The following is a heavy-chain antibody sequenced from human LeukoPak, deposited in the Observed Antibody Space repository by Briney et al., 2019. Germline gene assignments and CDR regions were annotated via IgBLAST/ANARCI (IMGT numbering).Heavy chain of an antibody. V-gene: IGHV4-4*07. J-gene: IGHJ6*02. CDR2: IYTSGST. CDR3: ARGGQQQLVLDYYYYYGMDV. D-gene: IGHD6-13*01. Sequence: SETLSLTCTVSGGSISSYYWSWIRQPAGKGLEWIGRIYTSGSTNYNPSLKSRVTMSVDTSKNQFSLKLSSVTAADTAVYYCARGGQQQLVLDYYYYYGMDVWGQGTTVTVSS. CDR1: GGSISSYY.